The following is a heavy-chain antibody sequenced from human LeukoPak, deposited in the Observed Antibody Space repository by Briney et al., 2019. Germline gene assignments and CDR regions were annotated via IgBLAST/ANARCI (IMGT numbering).Heavy chain of an antibody. CDR3: ARQDDEGWFDP. CDR1: GYTFTGYY. J-gene: IGHJ5*02. V-gene: IGHV1-2*04. CDR2: IDPNSGGT. D-gene: IGHD5-24*01. Sequence: ASVKVSCKASGYTFTGYYMHWVRQAPGQGLEWMGWIDPNSGGTNYAQKFQGWVTMTRDTSISTAYMELSRLRSDDTAVYHCARQDDEGWFDPWGQGTLVTVSS.